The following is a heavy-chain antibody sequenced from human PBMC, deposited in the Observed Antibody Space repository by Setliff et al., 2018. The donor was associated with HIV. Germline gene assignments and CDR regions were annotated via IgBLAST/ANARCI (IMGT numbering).Heavy chain of an antibody. V-gene: IGHV1-46*01. D-gene: IGHD2-2*01. CDR2: INPNGGST. CDR3: ATVAGVPYCRDTSCWGGYFDY. Sequence: ASVKVSCKASGYTFTSYYIHCVRQAPGQGPEWMGIINPNGGSTNYAQKFQGRVAMTADTSTNTVYMELSSLRSEDTAVYYCATVAGVPYCRDTSCWGGYFDYWGQGTQVTVSS. J-gene: IGHJ4*02. CDR1: GYTFTSYY.